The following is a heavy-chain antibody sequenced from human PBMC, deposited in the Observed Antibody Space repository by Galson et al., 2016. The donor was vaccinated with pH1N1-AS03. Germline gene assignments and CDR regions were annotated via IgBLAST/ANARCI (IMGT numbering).Heavy chain of an antibody. CDR1: GYDFTDYY. J-gene: IGHJ6*02. D-gene: IGHD1-26*01. Sequence: SVKVSCKASGYDFTDYYLYWVRQAPGQGLEWMGRINPNTGETNYAQKFQGWVTMTGDTSISTAYMELYGLKSDDTAVYYCARDPRGPCSSATCATTYYFGMDVWGQGTTVIVSS. CDR2: INPNTGET. V-gene: IGHV1-2*04. CDR3: ARDPRGPCSSATCATTYYFGMDV.